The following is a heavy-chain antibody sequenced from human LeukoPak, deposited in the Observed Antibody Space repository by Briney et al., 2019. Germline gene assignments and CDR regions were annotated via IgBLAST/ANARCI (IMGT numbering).Heavy chain of an antibody. V-gene: IGHV4-34*01. Sequence: SETLSLTCAVYGGSFSGYYWTWIRHTPEKGLEWIGEMNPSGSANYNPSLKSRVTISVDTSKNQFSLKLSPVTAADTAVYYCARGRQDVTMIVVVMTAVSYYLDVWGKGTTVTVS. J-gene: IGHJ6*03. CDR3: ARGRQDVTMIVVVMTAVSYYLDV. CDR1: GGSFSGYY. D-gene: IGHD3-22*01. CDR2: MNPSGSA.